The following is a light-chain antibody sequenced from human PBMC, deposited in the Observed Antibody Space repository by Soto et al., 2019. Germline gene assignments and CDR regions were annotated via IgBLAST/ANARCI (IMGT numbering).Light chain of an antibody. Sequence: EIVMTQSPVTLSVSPGERATLSCRASQSVSGNFAWYQQKPGQAPSILIYGASTRATGIPARFSGSGSATEFTLTISSLQSEDFAVYYCQQYSKWPITFGEGTKVEIK. CDR1: QSVSGN. CDR2: GAS. J-gene: IGKJ4*01. V-gene: IGKV3-15*01. CDR3: QQYSKWPIT.